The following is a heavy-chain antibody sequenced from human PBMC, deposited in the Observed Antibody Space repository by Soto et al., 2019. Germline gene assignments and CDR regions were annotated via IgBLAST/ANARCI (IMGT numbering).Heavy chain of an antibody. Sequence: ASVKVSCKASGNTFTGYYIHWVRQAPGQGLEWMGRINPNSGGTKYAQKFQGRVTMTRDTSISTAYMELSRLRSDDTAVYYCAARYCSTTTCFPFDSWGQGTLVTVSS. CDR2: INPNSGGT. CDR1: GNTFTGYY. CDR3: AARYCSTTTCFPFDS. V-gene: IGHV1-2*06. D-gene: IGHD2-2*01. J-gene: IGHJ4*02.